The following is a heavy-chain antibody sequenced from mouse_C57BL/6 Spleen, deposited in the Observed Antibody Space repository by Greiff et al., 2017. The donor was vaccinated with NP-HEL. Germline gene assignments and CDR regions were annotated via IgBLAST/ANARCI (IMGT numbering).Heavy chain of an antibody. CDR2: INPNNGGT. D-gene: IGHD1-1*01. CDR1: GYPFIDYN. CDR3: ARDGSRAHFDY. J-gene: IGHJ2*01. V-gene: IGHV1-22*01. Sequence: EVQLQQSGPELVKPGASGKISSKASGYPFIDYNMPWVKKSQGRGFEGIGYINPNNGGTSYNQKLKGKATLTVNKSSSTAYMELRSLTSEDSAVYYCARDGSRAHFDYWGQGTTLTVSS.